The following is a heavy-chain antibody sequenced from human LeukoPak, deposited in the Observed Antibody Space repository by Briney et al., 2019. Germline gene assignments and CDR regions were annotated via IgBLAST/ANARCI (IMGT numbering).Heavy chain of an antibody. V-gene: IGHV3-11*06. CDR3: ARDSIAAAGTGTY. Sequence: GGSLRLSCAASGFTFSDYYMSWIRQAPGKGLEWVSYISTSGSYTNYADPVRGRFTISRDNAKNSLYMQMNSLRAEDTAVYYCARDSIAAAGTGTYWGQGTLVTVSS. CDR1: GFTFSDYY. CDR2: ISTSGSYT. J-gene: IGHJ4*02. D-gene: IGHD6-13*01.